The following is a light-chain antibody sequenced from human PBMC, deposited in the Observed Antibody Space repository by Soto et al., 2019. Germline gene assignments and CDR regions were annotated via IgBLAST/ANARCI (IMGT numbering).Light chain of an antibody. CDR1: QSVSSSY. J-gene: IGKJ1*01. CDR3: QQYGSSPRT. CDR2: GAS. V-gene: IGKV3-20*01. Sequence: EIVLTQSPGTLSLSPGERATLSCRASQSVSSSYLVWYQQKPGQAPRLLIYGASSRATGIPDRFSGSGSGTDFTLTISRLEPEYFAVYYCQQYGSSPRTFGQGTKVEIK.